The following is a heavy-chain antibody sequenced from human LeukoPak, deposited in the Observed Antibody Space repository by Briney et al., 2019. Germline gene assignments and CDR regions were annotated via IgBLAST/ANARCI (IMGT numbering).Heavy chain of an antibody. V-gene: IGHV4-59*06. D-gene: IGHD6-13*01. CDR3: ARGRVSPRHFDI. CDR2: IYYSGST. J-gene: IGHJ3*02. CDR1: GGSISSYY. Sequence: SETLSLTCTVSGGSISSYYWSWIRQPPGKGLEWIGYIYYSGSTYYNPSLKSRVTISVDTSKNQFSLKLGSVTAADTAVYYCARGRVSPRHFDIWGQGTMVTVSS.